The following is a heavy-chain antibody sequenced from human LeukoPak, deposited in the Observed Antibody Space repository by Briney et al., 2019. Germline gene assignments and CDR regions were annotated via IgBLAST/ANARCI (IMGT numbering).Heavy chain of an antibody. Sequence: GGSLRLSCAASGFTVSSNYMSWVCQAPGKGLEWVSVIYSSGSTYYADSVKGRFTISRDNAKNSLYLQMNNLRAEDTAVYYCARGGELLRPADYWGQGTLVTVSS. V-gene: IGHV3-53*01. CDR1: GFTVSSNY. D-gene: IGHD3-16*01. CDR2: IYSSGST. J-gene: IGHJ4*02. CDR3: ARGGELLRPADY.